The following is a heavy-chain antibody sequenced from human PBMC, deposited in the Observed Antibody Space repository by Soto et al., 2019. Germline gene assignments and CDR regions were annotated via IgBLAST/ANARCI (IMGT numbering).Heavy chain of an antibody. Sequence: SETLSLTCTVFGGSISSYYWSWIRQPPGKGLEWIGYIYYSGSTNYNPSLKSRVTISVDTSKNQFSLKLSSVTAADTAVYYCARQNWNYIDYWGQGTLVTVSS. V-gene: IGHV4-59*08. J-gene: IGHJ4*02. D-gene: IGHD1-1*01. CDR2: IYYSGST. CDR3: ARQNWNYIDY. CDR1: GGSISSYY.